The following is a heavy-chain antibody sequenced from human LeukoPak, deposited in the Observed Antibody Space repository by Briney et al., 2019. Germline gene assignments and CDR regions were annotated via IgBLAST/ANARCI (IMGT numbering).Heavy chain of an antibody. CDR1: GYTFTGYY. V-gene: IGHV1-2*02. CDR2: INPNSGGT. J-gene: IGHJ4*02. Sequence: ASVKVSCKASGYTFTGYYMHWVRQAPGQGLEWMGWINPNSGGTNYAQKFQGRVTMTRDTSISTAYMELSRLRSDDTAVYYCARDSGYSSGWYGKYYFDYWGQGTLVTVSS. CDR3: ARDSGYSSGWYGKYYFDY. D-gene: IGHD6-19*01.